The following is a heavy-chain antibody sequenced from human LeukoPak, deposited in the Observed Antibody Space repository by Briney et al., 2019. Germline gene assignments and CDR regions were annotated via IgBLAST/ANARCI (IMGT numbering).Heavy chain of an antibody. V-gene: IGHV1-2*02. CDR2: INPNSGGT. J-gene: IGHJ3*02. CDR1: GYTFTGYY. D-gene: IGHD6-19*01. CDR3: ARGLSYSSGWGLAFDI. Sequence: ASVKVSCKASGYTFTGYYMHWVRQAPGQGLEWMGWINPNSGGTNYAQKFQGRVTMTRDTSISTAYMELSRLRSDDTAVYYCARGLSYSSGWGLAFDIWGQGTMVTVSS.